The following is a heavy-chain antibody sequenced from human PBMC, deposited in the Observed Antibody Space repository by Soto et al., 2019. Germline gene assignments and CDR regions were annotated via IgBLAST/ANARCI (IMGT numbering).Heavy chain of an antibody. Sequence: PSETLSLTCTVSGASISRYYWSWIRQSPGKGLEWIGYLYNTGSTIYNPSLKSRVTISVDTSKNQFSLKMNSVTAADTAVYYCARVEVPESSRWHPFDPWGQGTLVTVSS. J-gene: IGHJ5*02. V-gene: IGHV4-59*01. CDR1: GASISRYY. D-gene: IGHD6-13*01. CDR2: LYNTGST. CDR3: ARVEVPESSRWHPFDP.